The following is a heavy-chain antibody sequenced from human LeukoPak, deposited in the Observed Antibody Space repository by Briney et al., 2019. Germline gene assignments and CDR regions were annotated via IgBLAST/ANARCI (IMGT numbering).Heavy chain of an antibody. Sequence: PGRSLRLSCAASGFTFSSYGMHWVRQAPGKGLEWVAVISYDGSNKYYADSVKGRFTISRDNSKNTLYLQMNSLRAEDTAVHCFANPRQITRLMVGPATGPSFDYWGQGTLVTVSS. V-gene: IGHV3-30*18. CDR2: ISYDGSNK. CDR3: ANPRQITRLMVGPATGPSFDY. J-gene: IGHJ4*02. D-gene: IGHD3-10*02. CDR1: GFTFSSYG.